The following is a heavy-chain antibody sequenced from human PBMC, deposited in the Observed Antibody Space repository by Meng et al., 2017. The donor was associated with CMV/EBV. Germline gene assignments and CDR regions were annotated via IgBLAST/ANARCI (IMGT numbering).Heavy chain of an antibody. D-gene: IGHD6-19*01. CDR1: GGASSSYY. CDR3: ARDSSGWYPHFDY. CDR2: IYTSGST. J-gene: IGHJ4*02. V-gene: IGHV4-4*07. Sequence: QVCGPGTVKPTQTLSPTCTVSGGASSSYYWSWIWHPAGKGLEWIGRIYTSGSTNYNPSLKSRVTMSVDTSKNQFSLKLSSVTAADTAVYYCARDSSGWYPHFDYWGQGTLVTVSS.